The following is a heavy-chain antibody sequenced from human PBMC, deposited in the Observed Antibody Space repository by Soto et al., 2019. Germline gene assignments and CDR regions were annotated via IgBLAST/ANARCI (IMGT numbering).Heavy chain of an antibody. Sequence: QVKLLQSGAEVKKPGASVKVSCKASGYTFTSFYMHWVRQAPGQGLEWMGIINPSGGSTNYAQKFQGRVTMTRDTSTSTLYIELSSLRSEDTAVYYCTSDLQSDYDYWGQGTLVTVSS. CDR3: TSDLQSDYDY. D-gene: IGHD4-17*01. V-gene: IGHV1-46*03. CDR1: GYTFTSFY. CDR2: INPSGGST. J-gene: IGHJ4*02.